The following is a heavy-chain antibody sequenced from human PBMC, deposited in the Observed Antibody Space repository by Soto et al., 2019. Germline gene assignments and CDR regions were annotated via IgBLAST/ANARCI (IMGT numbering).Heavy chain of an antibody. V-gene: IGHV3-49*05. D-gene: IGHD6-6*01. J-gene: IGHJ6*03. CDR1: GFTFGDYA. CDR3: TRTRGGKNSSSPDSHYYLAV. Sequence: KPGGSLRLSCTASGFTFGDYAMSWFRQAPGKGLEWVGFIRSKAYGGTTEYAASVKGRFTISRDDSKSIAYLQMNSLKTEDTAVYYCTRTRGGKNSSSPDSHYYLAVWGKGTRATVS. CDR2: IRSKAYGGTT.